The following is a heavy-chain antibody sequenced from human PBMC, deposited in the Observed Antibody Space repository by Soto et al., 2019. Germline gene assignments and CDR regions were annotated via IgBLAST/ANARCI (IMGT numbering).Heavy chain of an antibody. D-gene: IGHD3-10*01. CDR1: GFTCSSYA. CDR2: RSYDGSNK. J-gene: IGHJ4*02. CDR3: ARGDHSSGY. V-gene: IGHV3-30-3*01. Sequence: QVQLVESGGGLVQPGRSLSLSCTASGFTCSSYAMHLVRQAPGKGRGWVAVRSYDGSNKYYADSVKGRFTISRDNSKNTLDLQMNSLGAEDPAVYYCARGDHSSGYRGQGTLVTVSS.